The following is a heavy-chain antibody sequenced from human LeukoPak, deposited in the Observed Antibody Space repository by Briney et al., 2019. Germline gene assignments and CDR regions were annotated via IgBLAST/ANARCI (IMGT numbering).Heavy chain of an antibody. Sequence: GGSLRLSCVASGFTLSSHGMSWVRQAPGKGLEWVGRIKSKTDGGTTDYAAPVKGRFTISRDDSKNTLYLQMNSLKTEDTAVYYCTTDSDYVRGWGQGALVTVSS. CDR3: TTDSDYVRG. J-gene: IGHJ4*02. V-gene: IGHV3-15*01. D-gene: IGHD5-12*01. CDR2: IKSKTDGGTT. CDR1: GFTLSSHG.